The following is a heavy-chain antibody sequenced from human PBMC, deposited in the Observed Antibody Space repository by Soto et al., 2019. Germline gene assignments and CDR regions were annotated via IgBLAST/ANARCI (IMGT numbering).Heavy chain of an antibody. V-gene: IGHV3-53*01. Sequence: GGSLRLSCAASGFTVISNYMSWVLQAPGKGLEWVSVIYSGGSTYYADSVKGRFTISRDNSKNTLYLQMNSLRAEDTAVYYCARESRIAVAGYFDYWGQGTLVTVSS. J-gene: IGHJ4*02. CDR3: ARESRIAVAGYFDY. CDR1: GFTVISNY. D-gene: IGHD6-19*01. CDR2: IYSGGST.